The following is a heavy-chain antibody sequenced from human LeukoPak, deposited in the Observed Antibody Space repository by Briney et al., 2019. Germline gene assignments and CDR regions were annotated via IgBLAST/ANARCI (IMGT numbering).Heavy chain of an antibody. CDR3: ARVGYSSSWYVGWFDP. D-gene: IGHD6-13*01. Sequence: PSETLSLTCTVSAGFVSNSNYYWGWIRQPPGKGLEWIGEIYHSGSTNYNPSLKSRVTISVDKSKNQFSLKLSSVTAADTAVYYCARVGYSSSWYVGWFDPWGQGTLVTVSS. CDR1: AGFVSNSNYY. CDR2: IYHSGST. V-gene: IGHV4-39*07. J-gene: IGHJ5*02.